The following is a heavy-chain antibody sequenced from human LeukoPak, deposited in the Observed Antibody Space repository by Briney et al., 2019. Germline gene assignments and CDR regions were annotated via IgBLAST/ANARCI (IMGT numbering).Heavy chain of an antibody. CDR2: INTDGTVT. V-gene: IGHV3-74*01. Sequence: GGSLRLSCAGSGFTFCQYWMLGGREAPGQGLEGVSRINTDGTVTTYADSVKGRFTVSKDNADNTMFLQMNSVRDEDTAVYYCATKQWLAPPPDSWGQGTPVTVSS. D-gene: IGHD6-19*01. J-gene: IGHJ4*02. CDR3: ATKQWLAPPPDS. CDR1: GFTFCQYW.